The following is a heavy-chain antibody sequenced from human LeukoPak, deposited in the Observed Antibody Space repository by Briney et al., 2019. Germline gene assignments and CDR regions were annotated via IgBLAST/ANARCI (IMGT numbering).Heavy chain of an antibody. J-gene: IGHJ4*02. V-gene: IGHV3-23*01. D-gene: IGHD1-26*01. CDR2: ISGSGDDT. CDR1: GFTFSSYS. Sequence: GGSLRLSCAASGFTFSSYSMSWFRQAPGKGLEWVSTISGSGDDTYYADSVKGRFTISRDNSKNTLHLQMNSLRAEDTALYYCAKGCYSGSYKGGFDYWGQGTLVTDSS. CDR3: AKGCYSGSYKGGFDY.